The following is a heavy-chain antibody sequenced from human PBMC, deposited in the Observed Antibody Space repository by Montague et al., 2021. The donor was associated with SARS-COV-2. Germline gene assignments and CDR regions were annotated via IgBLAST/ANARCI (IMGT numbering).Heavy chain of an antibody. CDR2: INWNGGST. J-gene: IGHJ4*02. Sequence: SLRLSCPASGFTFDDYGMSWVRQAPGKRLEWVSGINWNGGSTGYADSVKGRFTISRDNAKNSLYLQMNSLRAEDTALYYCASGYSSSWDIFDYWGQGTLVTVSS. CDR1: GFTFDDYG. V-gene: IGHV3-20*04. CDR3: ASGYSSSWDIFDY. D-gene: IGHD6-13*01.